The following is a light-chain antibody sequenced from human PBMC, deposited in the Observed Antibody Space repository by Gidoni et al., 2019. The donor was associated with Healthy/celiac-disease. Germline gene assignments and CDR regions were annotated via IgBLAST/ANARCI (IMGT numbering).Light chain of an antibody. CDR3: QQSYSTPRT. V-gene: IGKV1-39*01. CDR1: QSISSY. Sequence: DIPTTKSPSSLSASVGDRVTITCRASQSISSYLNWYQQKPGKAPKLLIYAESSLQSGVPSRFSGSGSGTDFTLTISSLQPEDFATYYCQQSYSTPRTFGQGTKVEIK. J-gene: IGKJ1*01. CDR2: AES.